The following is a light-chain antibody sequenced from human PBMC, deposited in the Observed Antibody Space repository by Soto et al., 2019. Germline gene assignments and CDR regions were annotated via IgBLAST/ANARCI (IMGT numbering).Light chain of an antibody. V-gene: IGLV2-14*01. CDR3: SSYTSGNTVI. J-gene: IGLJ2*01. CDR2: DVR. CDR1: SSDIGGYNY. Sequence: QSALTQPASVSGSPGQSITISCTGTSSDIGGYNYVSWYQQHPRKAPKLMIYDVRSRPSGVSDRFSASKSGNTASLTITGLQAEDGADYYCSSYTSGNTVIFGGGTKVTVL.